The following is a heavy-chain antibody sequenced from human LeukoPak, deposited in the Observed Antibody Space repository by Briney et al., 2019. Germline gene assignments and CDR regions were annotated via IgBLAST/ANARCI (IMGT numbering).Heavy chain of an antibody. J-gene: IGHJ4*02. V-gene: IGHV3-11*01. Sequence: GGSLRLSCAASGFTFSDYYMSWIRQAPGKGLEWVSYISSSGSTIYYADSVKGRFTIPRDNAKNSLYLQMNSLRAEDTAVYYCARAKRGSCCNFDYWGQGTLVTVSS. CDR3: ARAKRGSCCNFDY. CDR2: ISSSGSTI. D-gene: IGHD2-15*01. CDR1: GFTFSDYY.